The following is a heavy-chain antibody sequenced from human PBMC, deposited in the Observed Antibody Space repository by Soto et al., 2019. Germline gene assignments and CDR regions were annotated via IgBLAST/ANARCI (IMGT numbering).Heavy chain of an antibody. CDR1: GFTFSTNG. V-gene: IGHV3-30*18. Sequence: QVHLVESGGGVVQPGRSLRLSCAASGFTFSTNGMHWVRQAQGKGLEWVAVISYDGSVKYYADSVKGRFTISRDNSKNTLYLQMHSLRAEDTAVYSCAKDGDAHSFDVWGQGTMVTVSS. J-gene: IGHJ3*01. D-gene: IGHD4-17*01. CDR2: ISYDGSVK. CDR3: AKDGDAHSFDV.